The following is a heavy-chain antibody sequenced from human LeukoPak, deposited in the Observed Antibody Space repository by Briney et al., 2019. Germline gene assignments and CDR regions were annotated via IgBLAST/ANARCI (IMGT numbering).Heavy chain of an antibody. CDR1: GGSISSYY. J-gene: IGHJ3*02. CDR3: AREYGSKGGFDI. Sequence: SETLSLTCTVSGGSISSYYWSWNRQPPGKGLEWIGYIYYSGSTNYNPSLKSRVTISVDTSKNQFSLKLSSVTAADTAVYYCAREYGSKGGFDIWGQGTMVTVSS. D-gene: IGHD1-26*01. CDR2: IYYSGST. V-gene: IGHV4-59*12.